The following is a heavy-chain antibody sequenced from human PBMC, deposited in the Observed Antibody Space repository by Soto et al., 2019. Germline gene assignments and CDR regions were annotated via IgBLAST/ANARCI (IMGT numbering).Heavy chain of an antibody. CDR3: AKSGGDTAMAYGMDV. J-gene: IGHJ6*02. D-gene: IGHD5-18*01. Sequence: GGSLRLSCAASGFTFDDYAMHWVRQAPGKGLEWVSGISWNSGSIGYADSVKGRFTISRDNAKNSLYLQMNSLRAEDTALYYCAKSGGDTAMAYGMDVWGQGTTVTVSS. CDR1: GFTFDDYA. V-gene: IGHV3-9*01. CDR2: ISWNSGSI.